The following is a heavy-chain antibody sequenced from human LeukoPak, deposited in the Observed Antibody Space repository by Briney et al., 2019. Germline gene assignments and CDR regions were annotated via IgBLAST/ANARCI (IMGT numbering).Heavy chain of an antibody. CDR1: GGSISSYY. CDR2: IYYSGST. V-gene: IGHV4-59*01. Sequence: PSETLSLTCTVSGGSISSYYWSWIRQPPGKGLEWIGYIYYSGSTNYNPSLKSRVTISVDTSKNQFSLKLSSVTAADTAVYYCARVGGRGGYNFFFAFDIWGQGTMVTVSS. CDR3: ARVGGRGGYNFFFAFDI. J-gene: IGHJ3*02. D-gene: IGHD5-24*01.